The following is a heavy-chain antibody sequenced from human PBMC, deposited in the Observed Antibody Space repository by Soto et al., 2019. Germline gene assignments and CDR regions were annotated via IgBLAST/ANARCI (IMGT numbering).Heavy chain of an antibody. CDR1: GGSISNGDYY. J-gene: IGHJ6*02. CDR3: ARDPGTKTYGVDV. Sequence: QVQLQESGPGLVKPSQTLSLTCSVSGGSISNGDYYWSWIRQPPGKGLEWIGYIYYTGSTYYNPSLKSRFTISVDTSKNQFFLNLRSVTAADTAVYYCARDPGTKTYGVDVWGQGTTVTVSS. V-gene: IGHV4-30-4*01. D-gene: IGHD1-26*01. CDR2: IYYTGST.